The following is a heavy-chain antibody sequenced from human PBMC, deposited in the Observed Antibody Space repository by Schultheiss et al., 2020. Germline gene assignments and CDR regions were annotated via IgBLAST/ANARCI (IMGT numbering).Heavy chain of an antibody. Sequence: GGSLRLSCAASGFTVSSNYMSWVRQAPGKGLEWVSVIYSGGSTYYADSVKGRFTISRDNSKNTLYLQMNSLRAEDTAVYYCARQHYDGSETDYWGQGTLVTVYS. CDR1: GFTVSSNY. V-gene: IGHV3-66*02. CDR3: ARQHYDGSETDY. CDR2: IYSGGST. J-gene: IGHJ4*02. D-gene: IGHD3-22*01.